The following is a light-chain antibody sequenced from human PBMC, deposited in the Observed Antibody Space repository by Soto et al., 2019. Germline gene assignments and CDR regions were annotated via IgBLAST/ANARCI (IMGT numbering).Light chain of an antibody. CDR2: GNN. Sequence: QSVLTQPPSVSGAPGQRVTISCTGSSSNIGAGYDVHWYQQLPGTSPKLLIYGNNNRPSGVPDRFSGSKSGTSASLAITGLQAEDEADYYCQSYDSSLSGFWVFGGGTKSPS. V-gene: IGLV1-40*01. CDR3: QSYDSSLSGFWV. J-gene: IGLJ3*02. CDR1: SSNIGAGYD.